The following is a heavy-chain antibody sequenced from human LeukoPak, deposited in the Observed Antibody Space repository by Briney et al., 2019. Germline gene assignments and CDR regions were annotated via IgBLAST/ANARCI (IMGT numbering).Heavy chain of an antibody. CDR2: INPNSGGT. CDR1: GGTFSSYA. J-gene: IGHJ3*02. CDR3: ARAVTKHIVVVTAIIDAFDI. D-gene: IGHD2-21*02. V-gene: IGHV1-2*02. Sequence: ASVKVSCKASGGTFSSYAISWVRQAPGQGLEWMGGINPNSGGTNYAQKFQGRVTMTRDTSISTAYMELSRLRSDDTAVYYCARAVTKHIVVVTAIIDAFDIWGQGTMVTVSS.